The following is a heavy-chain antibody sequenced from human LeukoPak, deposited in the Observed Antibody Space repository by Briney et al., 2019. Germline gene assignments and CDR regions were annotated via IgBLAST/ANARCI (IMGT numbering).Heavy chain of an antibody. CDR3: ARVRYCDY. CDR1: GFTFSSYW. J-gene: IGHJ4*02. D-gene: IGHD1-14*01. V-gene: IGHV3-74*01. CDR2: INSDGSST. Sequence: GGSLRLSCAASGFTFSSYWMHWVRQAPGKGLEWVSRINSDGSSTNYADSVKGRFTISRDNAKNTLFLQINSLRAEDTAVYYCARVRYCDYWGQGTLATGSS.